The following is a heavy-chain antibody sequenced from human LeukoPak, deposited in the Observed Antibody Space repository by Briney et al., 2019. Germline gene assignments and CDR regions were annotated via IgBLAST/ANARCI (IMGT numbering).Heavy chain of an antibody. CDR3: ARWTGLNVYSYPGNWYFDL. CDR1: GGSISSSSYY. CDR2: IYYSGSA. D-gene: IGHD5-18*01. Sequence: SETLSLTCTVSGGSISSSSYYWGWIRQPPGKGLEWIGSIYYSGSAYYNPSLKSRVTISVDTSKNQFSLKLSSVTAADTAVYYCARWTGLNVYSYPGNWYFDLWGRGTLVTVSS. J-gene: IGHJ2*01. V-gene: IGHV4-39*07.